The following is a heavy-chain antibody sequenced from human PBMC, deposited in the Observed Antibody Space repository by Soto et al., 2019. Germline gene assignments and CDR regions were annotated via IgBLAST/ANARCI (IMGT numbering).Heavy chain of an antibody. CDR3: ARDSSPYSSPSDRFDY. CDR1: GGTFSSYA. CDR2: IIPIFGTA. V-gene: IGHV1-69*13. Sequence: SVKXSCKASGGTFSSYAISWVRQAPGQGLEWMGGIIPIFGTANYAQKFQGRVTITADESTSTAYMELSSLRSEDTAVYYCARDSSPYSSPSDRFDYWGQGTLVTVSS. D-gene: IGHD6-6*01. J-gene: IGHJ4*02.